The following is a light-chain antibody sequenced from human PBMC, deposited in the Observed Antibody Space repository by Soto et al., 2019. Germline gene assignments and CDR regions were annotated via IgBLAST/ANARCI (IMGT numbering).Light chain of an antibody. V-gene: IGKV3-20*01. CDR2: GAS. Sequence: EIVLTQSPGTLSLSPGERATLSCRASQSVSRNYLVWYQQKPGQAPRLLIYGASGRATGIPDRFSGSGSGTDFTLTISRLEPEDFAVYYCQQYGKTFGQGTKVDIK. CDR1: QSVSRNY. J-gene: IGKJ1*01. CDR3: QQYGKT.